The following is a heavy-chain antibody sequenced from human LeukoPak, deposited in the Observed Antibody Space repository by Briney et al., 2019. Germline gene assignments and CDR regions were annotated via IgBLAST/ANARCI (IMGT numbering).Heavy chain of an antibody. CDR1: GFTFSSYS. D-gene: IGHD1-26*01. CDR2: ISSSGSYI. Sequence: GGSLRLSCAASGFTFSSYSLNWVRFAPGKGLEWVSSISSSGSYIYYADSVKGRFTISRDNAKNSLYLQMNSLRAEDTAVYYCARDELHTGTYFPFDYWGQGTLVTVSS. V-gene: IGHV3-21*01. J-gene: IGHJ4*02. CDR3: ARDELHTGTYFPFDY.